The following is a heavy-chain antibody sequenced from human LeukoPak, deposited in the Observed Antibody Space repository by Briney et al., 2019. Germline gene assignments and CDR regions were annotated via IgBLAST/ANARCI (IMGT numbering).Heavy chain of an antibody. Sequence: GGSLRLSCAASGFTFSFYAMTWVRQAPGKGLEWVSSISGSGGGGSTYYADSVKGRFTISRDNSKNTLYLQMNSLRAEDTAVYYCAAGGIAAAGFDYWGQGTLVTVSS. CDR2: ISGSGGGGST. V-gene: IGHV3-23*01. CDR3: AAGGIAAAGFDY. D-gene: IGHD6-13*01. CDR1: GFTFSFYA. J-gene: IGHJ4*02.